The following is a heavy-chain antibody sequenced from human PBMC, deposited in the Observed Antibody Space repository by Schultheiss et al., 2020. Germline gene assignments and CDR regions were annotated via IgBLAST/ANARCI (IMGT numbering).Heavy chain of an antibody. CDR2: ISGSGGST. CDR3: ARASADSSGYYYYFDY. D-gene: IGHD3-22*01. Sequence: GGSLRLSCAASGFTFDDYAMHWVRQAPGKGLEWVSAISGSGGSTYYADSVKGRFTISRDNSKNTLYLQMNSLRAEDTALYHCARASADSSGYYYYFDYWCQGTLVTVSS. CDR1: GFTFDDYA. V-gene: IGHV3-23*01. J-gene: IGHJ4*02.